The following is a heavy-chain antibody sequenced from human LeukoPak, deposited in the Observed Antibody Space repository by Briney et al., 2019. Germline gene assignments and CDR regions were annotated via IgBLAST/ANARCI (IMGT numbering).Heavy chain of an antibody. J-gene: IGHJ4*02. V-gene: IGHV5-51*01. CDR1: GYSLINHW. D-gene: IGHD3-22*01. Sequence: GESLKISCKASGYSLINHWIGWVRQMPGKGLDWMGIIYPGNADATYSPSFQGQVTISADKSTTTVYLQWSSLKASDTAMYYCARQGSYDNSGYSFDYWGQGPLVTVSS. CDR3: ARQGSYDNSGYSFDY. CDR2: IYPGNADA.